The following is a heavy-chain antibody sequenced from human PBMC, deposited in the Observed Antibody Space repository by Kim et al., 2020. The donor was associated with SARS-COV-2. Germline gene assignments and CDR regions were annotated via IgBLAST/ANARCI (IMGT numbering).Heavy chain of an antibody. CDR3: AAGYSYNWYFDL. CDR2: ISGDGGST. V-gene: IGHV3-43*02. CDR1: GFTFDDYA. J-gene: IGHJ2*01. Sequence: GGSLRLSCAASGFTFDDYAMHWVRQAPGKGLELVSLISGDGGSTYYADSVKGRFTISRDNSKNSLYLQMNSLRTEDTALYYCAAGYSYNWYFDLWGRGTLVTVSS. D-gene: IGHD5-18*01.